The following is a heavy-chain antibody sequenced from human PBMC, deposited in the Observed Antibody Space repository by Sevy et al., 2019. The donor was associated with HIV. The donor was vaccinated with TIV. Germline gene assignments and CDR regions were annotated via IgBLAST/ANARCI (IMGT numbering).Heavy chain of an antibody. Sequence: QLGGSLRLSCAASGFIFNSYGMSWVRQAPGKGLEWVSAISGSGGSTYYADSVKGRLTISRDNSRRMVYLEMNSLRAEETAVYYCRGVGLTTAFDYWGQGTLVTVSS. J-gene: IGHJ4*02. CDR2: ISGSGGST. V-gene: IGHV3-23*01. CDR1: GFIFNSYG. CDR3: RGVGLTTAFDY. D-gene: IGHD1-26*01.